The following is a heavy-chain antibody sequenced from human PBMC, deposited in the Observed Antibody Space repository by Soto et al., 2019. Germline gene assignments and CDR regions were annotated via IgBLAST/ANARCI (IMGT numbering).Heavy chain of an antibody. V-gene: IGHV1-69*02. D-gene: IGHD2-15*01. J-gene: IGHJ4*02. CDR1: GGTFSSYT. CDR2: IIPILGIA. Sequence: QVQLVQSGAEVKKPGSSVKVSCKASGGTFSSYTISWVRQAPGQGLEWMGRIIPILGIANYAQKFQGRVTITADKSTSTAYMELSSLRSEDTAVYYCARMGYCSGGSGSPVYWGQGTLVTVSS. CDR3: ARMGYCSGGSGSPVY.